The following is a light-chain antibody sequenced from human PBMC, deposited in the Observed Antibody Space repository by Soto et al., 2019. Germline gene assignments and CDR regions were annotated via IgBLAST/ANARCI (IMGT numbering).Light chain of an antibody. CDR3: QQYDHEPLT. CDR2: DAS. Sequence: PGERATLSCRASQSVAKNYLAWYKQKPGQAPRLLVYDASTRATGVPDRFRGSGSGTDFTLTITRLEPEDCVVYYCQQYDHEPLTFGGGTKVEIK. V-gene: IGKV3-20*01. CDR1: QSVAKNY. J-gene: IGKJ4*01.